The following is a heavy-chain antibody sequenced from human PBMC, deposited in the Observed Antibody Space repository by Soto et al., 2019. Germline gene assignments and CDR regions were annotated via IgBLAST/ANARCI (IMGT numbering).Heavy chain of an antibody. CDR1: GGSISSGGYY. Sequence: QVQLQESGPGLVKPSQTLSLTCTVSGGSISSGGYYWSWIRQHPGKGLEWIGYIYYSGSTNYNPSLKSRVTISVDTSKNQFYLKLSSVTAADTAVYYCARGRGTVTTVTTHLDYWGQGTLVTVSS. V-gene: IGHV4-31*03. J-gene: IGHJ4*02. D-gene: IGHD4-17*01. CDR3: ARGRGTVTTVTTHLDY. CDR2: IYYSGST.